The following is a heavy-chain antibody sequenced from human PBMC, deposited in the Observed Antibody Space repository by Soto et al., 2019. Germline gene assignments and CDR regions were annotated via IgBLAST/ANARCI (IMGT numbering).Heavy chain of an antibody. CDR2: IKQDGSEK. J-gene: IGHJ4*02. V-gene: IGHV3-7*01. Sequence: GGSLRLSCAASGFTFSSYWMSWVRQAPGKGLEWVANIKQDGSEKYYVDSVKGRFTISRDNAKNSLYLQMNSLRAEDTAVYYCARDAPSGGSSGYYFDCWGQGTLVTVSS. D-gene: IGHD3-22*01. CDR3: ARDAPSGGSSGYYFDC. CDR1: GFTFSSYW.